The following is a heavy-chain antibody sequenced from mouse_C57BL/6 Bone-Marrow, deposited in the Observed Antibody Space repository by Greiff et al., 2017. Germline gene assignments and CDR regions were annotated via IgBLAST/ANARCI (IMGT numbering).Heavy chain of an antibody. J-gene: IGHJ1*03. CDR1: GFTFSDFY. CDR3: AGAANPAYGSSPFDV. V-gene: IGHV7-1*01. CDR2: SRNKANDYTT. D-gene: IGHD1-1*01. Sequence: EVTLMESGGGLVQSGRSLRLSCATSGFTFSDFYMEWVRQAPGKGLEWVAPSRNKANDYTTEYRASVTGRLIFSRDTSHSILYLQMNALRAEDTAIYYGAGAANPAYGSSPFDVWGTGTTVTVSS.